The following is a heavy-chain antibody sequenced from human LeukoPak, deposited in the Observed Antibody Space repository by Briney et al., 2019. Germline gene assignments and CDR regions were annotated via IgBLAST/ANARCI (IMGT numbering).Heavy chain of an antibody. Sequence: SETLSLTCTVSGGSISSYYWSWLRQPAGKGLEWIGRIYTSGSTNYNPSLKSRITMSVDTSKNQFSLKLSSVTAADTAVYYCARDGYYYDSSGYYFWDWFDPWGQGTLVTVSS. CDR3: ARDGYYYDSSGYYFWDWFDP. CDR1: GGSISSYY. CDR2: IYTSGST. D-gene: IGHD3-22*01. J-gene: IGHJ5*02. V-gene: IGHV4-4*07.